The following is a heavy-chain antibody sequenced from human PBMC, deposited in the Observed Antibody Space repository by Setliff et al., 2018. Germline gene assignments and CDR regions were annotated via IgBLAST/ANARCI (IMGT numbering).Heavy chain of an antibody. V-gene: IGHV5-51*01. CDR1: GYRFTTYW. J-gene: IGHJ3*02. CDR2: VFSGDSDT. CDR3: ARLGAPASHDAFDI. Sequence: GESLKISCKGSGYRFTTYWIGWVRQMPGKGLEWMGIVFSGDSDTRYSPSFQGQVTMSADKSINTAYPQWNSLKASDTAMYYCARLGAPASHDAFDIWGQGTMVTVSS. D-gene: IGHD6-25*01.